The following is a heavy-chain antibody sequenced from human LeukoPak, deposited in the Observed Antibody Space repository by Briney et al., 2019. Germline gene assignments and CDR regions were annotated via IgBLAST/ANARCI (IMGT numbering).Heavy chain of an antibody. CDR1: GFIFTKYD. J-gene: IGHJ6*03. V-gene: IGHV3-13*01. Sequence: SGGSLRLSCAASGFIFTKYDMHWVRHVTGRGLEWVSGIDRDGVTYYSDSVKGRFTMSRENGENSVYLQMNSLRAEDTAVYYCANLGGDFGAITFYYYHNYMDVWGNGTTVTVSS. CDR3: ANLGGDFGAITFYYYHNYMDV. CDR2: IDRDGVT. D-gene: IGHD3-3*01.